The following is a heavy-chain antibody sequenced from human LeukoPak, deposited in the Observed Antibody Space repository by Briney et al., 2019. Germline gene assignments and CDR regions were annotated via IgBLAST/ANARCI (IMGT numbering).Heavy chain of an antibody. CDR2: IYYSGST. J-gene: IGHJ4*02. D-gene: IGHD3-16*01. Sequence: SETLSLTCTVSGGSISSSSYYWGWIRQPPGKGLECIGSIYYSGSTYYNPSLKSRVTISVDTSKNQFSLKLSSVTAADTAVYYCARHYGDYWGQGTLVTVSS. CDR3: ARHYGDY. CDR1: GGSISSSSYY. V-gene: IGHV4-39*01.